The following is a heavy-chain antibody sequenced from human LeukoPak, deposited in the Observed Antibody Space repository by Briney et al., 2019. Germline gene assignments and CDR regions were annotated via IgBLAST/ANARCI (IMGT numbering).Heavy chain of an antibody. CDR3: ARERSCGGDCYSLDY. D-gene: IGHD2-21*02. V-gene: IGHV3-30-3*01. CDR2: ISYDGSNK. CDR1: GFTFSSYA. Sequence: PGGSLRLSCAASGFTFSSYAMHWVRQAPGKGLEWVAVISYDGSNKYYADSVKGRFTISRDNSKNTLYLQMNSLRAEDTAVYYCARERSCGGDCYSLDYWGQGTLVTVSS. J-gene: IGHJ4*02.